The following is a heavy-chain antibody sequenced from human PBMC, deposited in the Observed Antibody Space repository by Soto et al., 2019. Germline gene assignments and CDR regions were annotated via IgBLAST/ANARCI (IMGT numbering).Heavy chain of an antibody. CDR3: ARRAYYDFWSGYVGLDY. CDR2: INPNSGGT. Sequence: ASVKVSCKASGYTFTGYYMHWVRQAPGQGLEWMGWINPNSGGTNYAQKFQGRATMTRDTSISTAYMELSRLRPDDTAVYYCARRAYYDFWSGYVGLDYWGQGTLVTVSS. D-gene: IGHD3-3*01. CDR1: GYTFTGYY. V-gene: IGHV1-2*02. J-gene: IGHJ4*02.